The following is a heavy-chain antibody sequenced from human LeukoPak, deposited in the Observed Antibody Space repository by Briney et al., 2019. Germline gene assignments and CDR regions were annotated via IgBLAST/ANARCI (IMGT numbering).Heavy chain of an antibody. CDR3: ARDGDIVVVPAAPYYYYYMDV. Sequence: ASVKVSCKASGYTFTSYGISWVRQAPGQGLEWMGWISAYNGNTNYAQKLQGRVTMTTDTSTSTAYMELRSLRSDDTAVYYCARDGDIVVVPAAPYYYYYMDVWGKGTTVTVSS. J-gene: IGHJ6*03. V-gene: IGHV1-18*01. D-gene: IGHD2-2*01. CDR1: GYTFTSYG. CDR2: ISAYNGNT.